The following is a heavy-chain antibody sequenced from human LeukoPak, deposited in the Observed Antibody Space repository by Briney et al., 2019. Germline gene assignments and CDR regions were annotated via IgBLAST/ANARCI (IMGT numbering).Heavy chain of an antibody. CDR3: ARGDGYNFFDY. CDR2: FYVGGAT. D-gene: IGHD5-24*01. V-gene: IGHV3-53*01. CDR1: GFSVTNNY. J-gene: IGHJ4*02. Sequence: QPRGSLRLSCAVSGFSVTNNYMSWVRQAPGKGLEWVSVFYVGGATYYAASVKGRFTISRDNSENTLYLQMKSLRAEDTAVYYCARGDGYNFFDYWGQGTLVTVSS.